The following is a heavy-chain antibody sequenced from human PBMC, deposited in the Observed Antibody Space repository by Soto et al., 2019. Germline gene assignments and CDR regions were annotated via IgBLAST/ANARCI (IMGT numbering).Heavy chain of an antibody. Sequence: SETLSLTCTVSGGSISSYYWSWIRQPPGKGLEWIGYIYYSGSTNYNPSLKSRVTISVDTSKNQFSLKLSSVTAADTAVYYCARGTIGDYYDFWREYGMDVWGQGTTVTVSS. V-gene: IGHV4-59*01. CDR1: GGSISSYY. CDR2: IYYSGST. D-gene: IGHD3-3*01. J-gene: IGHJ6*02. CDR3: ARGTIGDYYDFWREYGMDV.